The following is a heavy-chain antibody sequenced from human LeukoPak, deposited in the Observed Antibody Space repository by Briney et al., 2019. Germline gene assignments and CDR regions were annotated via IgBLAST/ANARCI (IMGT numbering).Heavy chain of an antibody. Sequence: PGGSLRLSCAASGFTFSDYYMSWIRQAPGKGLEWVSYISSSGSTIYYADSVKGRFTISRDNAKNSLYLQMNSLRAEDTAVYYCAREAYDFWSGSIYGMDVWGQGTTVTVSS. CDR3: AREAYDFWSGSIYGMDV. J-gene: IGHJ6*02. V-gene: IGHV3-11*04. D-gene: IGHD3-3*01. CDR2: ISSSGSTI. CDR1: GFTFSDYY.